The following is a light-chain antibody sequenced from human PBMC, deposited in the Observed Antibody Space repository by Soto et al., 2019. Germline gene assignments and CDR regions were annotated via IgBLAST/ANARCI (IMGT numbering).Light chain of an antibody. CDR3: SSYTATRTYV. Sequence: QSVLTQPASVSGSPGQSVTISCTGASSDVGGYNYVSWYQQLPGEAPKLIIYGVTDRPSGVSNRFSGSKSGNTASLTVSGLQAEDEGDYYCSSYTATRTYVFVSGSKVTVL. CDR1: SSDVGGYNY. J-gene: IGLJ1*01. V-gene: IGLV2-14*01. CDR2: GVT.